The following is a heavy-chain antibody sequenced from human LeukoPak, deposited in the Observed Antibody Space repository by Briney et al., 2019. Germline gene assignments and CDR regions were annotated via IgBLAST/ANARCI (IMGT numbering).Heavy chain of an antibody. CDR3: ARDARDNWNDVHYFDY. D-gene: IGHD1-1*01. Sequence: SETLSLTCTVSGGSISSYYWSWIRQPPGKGLEWIGYIYYSGSTNYNPSLKSRVTISVDTSKNQFSLKLSSVTAADTAVYYCARDARDNWNDVHYFDYWGQGTLVTVSS. V-gene: IGHV4-59*01. CDR2: IYYSGST. CDR1: GGSISSYY. J-gene: IGHJ4*02.